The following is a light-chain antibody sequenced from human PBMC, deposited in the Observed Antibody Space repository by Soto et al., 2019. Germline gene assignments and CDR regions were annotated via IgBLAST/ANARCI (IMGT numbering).Light chain of an antibody. CDR1: SSDVGGYNH. CDR2: DVT. Sequence: QSALTQPASVSGSPGQSITISCTGTSSDVGGYNHVSWYQQHPGKAPRLMIFDVTDRPSGVSNRFSGSKSGNTASLTISGLQAEDEADYYCSSYTKTIPLVFGAGTKLTVL. CDR3: SSYTKTIPLV. J-gene: IGLJ3*02. V-gene: IGLV2-14*03.